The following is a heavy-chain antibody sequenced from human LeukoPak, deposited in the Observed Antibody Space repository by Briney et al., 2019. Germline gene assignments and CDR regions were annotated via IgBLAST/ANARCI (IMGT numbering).Heavy chain of an antibody. CDR1: GISFRSYG. D-gene: IGHD3-9*01. J-gene: IGHJ4*02. CDR2: IWYDASNK. V-gene: IGHV3-30*02. CDR3: ATDISTHYFGS. Sequence: GGSLRLSCAASGISFRSYGMHWVRHAPGKGLEWVTFIWYDASNKYYAESVKGRFTISRDNSRNTVFLQMNSLRAEDTAIYYCATDISTHYFGSWGQGTLVTVSS.